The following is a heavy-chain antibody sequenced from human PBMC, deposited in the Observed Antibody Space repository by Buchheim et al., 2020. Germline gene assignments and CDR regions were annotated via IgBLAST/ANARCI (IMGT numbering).Heavy chain of an antibody. V-gene: IGHV3-7*03. Sequence: EVQLVEYGGGSVQPGGSLRLSCATSGFTFSGYWMSWVRQAPGRGLEWVANINKDGSETYYVDSVRGRFTISRDNTKNSLYLQMNSLRAEDTAVYYCAKTRSGQWLVKRDYFDYWGQGTL. CDR1: GFTFSGYW. CDR3: AKTRSGQWLVKRDYFDY. D-gene: IGHD6-19*01. CDR2: INKDGSET. J-gene: IGHJ4*02.